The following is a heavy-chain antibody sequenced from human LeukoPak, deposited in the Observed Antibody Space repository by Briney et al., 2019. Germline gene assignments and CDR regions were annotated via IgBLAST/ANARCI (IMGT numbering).Heavy chain of an antibody. CDR3: ARSEQRGYSYGRLDY. D-gene: IGHD5-18*01. V-gene: IGHV1-69*01. CDR1: GGTFSSYA. J-gene: IGHJ4*02. Sequence: ASVKVSCKASGGTFSSYAISWVRQAPGQGLEWMGGIIPIFGTANYAQKFQGRVTITADESTSTAYMELSSLRSEDTVVYYCARSEQRGYSYGRLDYWGQGTLVTVSS. CDR2: IIPIFGTA.